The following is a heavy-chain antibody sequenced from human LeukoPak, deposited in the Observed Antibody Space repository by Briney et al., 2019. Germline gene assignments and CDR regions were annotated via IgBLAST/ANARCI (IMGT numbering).Heavy chain of an antibody. Sequence: SHTLSLTYTVSGDSISSGSYYGSWIRQPAGKETEVFGRISGSGSTNYNPSLRSRVTISVDASRNQFSLTLTSVTAADTAVCYCASDPRWYFDLWGGGNLVTVSS. CDR2: ISGSGST. CDR1: GDSISSGSYY. J-gene: IGHJ2*01. V-gene: IGHV4-61*02. CDR3: ASDPRWYFDL.